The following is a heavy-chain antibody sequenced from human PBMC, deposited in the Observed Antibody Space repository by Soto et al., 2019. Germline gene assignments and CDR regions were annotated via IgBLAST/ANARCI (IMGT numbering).Heavy chain of an antibody. J-gene: IGHJ3*02. V-gene: IGHV5-51*01. Sequence: PGESLKISCKGSGYSFTSYWIGWVRQMPGKGLEWMGIIYPGDSDTRYSPSFQGQVTISADKSISTAYLQWSSLKASDTAMYYWARGYCSGGSCYLYDAFDIWGQGTMVTVSS. CDR2: IYPGDSDT. D-gene: IGHD2-15*01. CDR3: ARGYCSGGSCYLYDAFDI. CDR1: GYSFTSYW.